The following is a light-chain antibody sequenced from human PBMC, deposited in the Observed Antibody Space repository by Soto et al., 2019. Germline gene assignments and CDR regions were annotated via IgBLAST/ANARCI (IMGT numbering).Light chain of an antibody. J-gene: IGLJ7*01. V-gene: IGLV1-44*01. CDR1: RSNIGSYA. CDR2: SDN. CDR3: ATWDDTLNGL. Sequence: QSVLTQSPSASGTPGQRVTISCSGSRSNIGSYAVNWYQQLPGTAPKLLIYSDNQRPSGVPDRFSGSKSGTSASLAISGLQSEDEADYYCATWDDTLNGLFGGGTRLTVL.